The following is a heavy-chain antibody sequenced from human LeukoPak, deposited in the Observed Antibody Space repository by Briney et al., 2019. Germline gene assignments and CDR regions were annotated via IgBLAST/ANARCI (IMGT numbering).Heavy chain of an antibody. D-gene: IGHD4-23*01. V-gene: IGHV1-69*05. CDR1: GGTFSSYA. Sequence: SSVKVSCKASGGTFSSYAISWVRQAPGQGLEWMGRIIPTFGTANYAQKFQGRVTITTDESTSTAYMELSSLRSEDTAVYYCARGPLIEGNPDFGYWGQGTLVTVSS. CDR3: ARGPLIEGNPDFGY. CDR2: IIPTFGTA. J-gene: IGHJ4*02.